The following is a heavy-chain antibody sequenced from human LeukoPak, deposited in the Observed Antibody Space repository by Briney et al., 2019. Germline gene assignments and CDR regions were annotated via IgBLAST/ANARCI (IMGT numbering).Heavy chain of an antibody. CDR2: IYPGDSDT. CDR3: ARHPTYYGDYEADYYYGMDV. V-gene: IGHV5-51*01. CDR1: GYSFTSYW. J-gene: IGHJ6*02. Sequence: GEPLKISCKGSGYSFTSYWIGWVRQMPGKGLEWMGIIYPGDSDTRYSPSFQGQVTISADKSISTAYLQWSSLKASDTAMYYCARHPTYYGDYEADYYYGMDVWGQGTTVTVSS. D-gene: IGHD4-17*01.